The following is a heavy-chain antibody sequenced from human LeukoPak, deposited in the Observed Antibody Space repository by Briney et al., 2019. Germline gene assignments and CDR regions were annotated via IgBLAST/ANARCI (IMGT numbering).Heavy chain of an antibody. V-gene: IGHV3-11*01. CDR3: ASGDSVTSPGGYYYGMDV. Sequence: GGSLRLSCAASGFTFSDYYMSWIRQAPGKGLEWVSYISSSGSTIYYADSAKGRFTISRDNAKNSLYLQMNSLRAEDTAVYHCASGDSVTSPGGYYYGMDVWGQGTTVTVSS. CDR1: GFTFSDYY. J-gene: IGHJ6*02. D-gene: IGHD2-2*01. CDR2: ISSSGSTI.